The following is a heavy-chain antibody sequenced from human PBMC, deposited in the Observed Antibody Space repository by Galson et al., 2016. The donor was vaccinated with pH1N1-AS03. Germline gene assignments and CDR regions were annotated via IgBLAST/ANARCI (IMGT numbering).Heavy chain of an antibody. D-gene: IGHD5-18*01. CDR1: GFTFNSYW. V-gene: IGHV3-7*03. J-gene: IGHJ6*02. CDR2: INQDGSEK. Sequence: SLRLSCAASGFTFNSYWMSWVRQAPGKGPEWVAHINQDGSEKYYVDSVKGRFTISRDNAKNSLYLQMNSLRAEDTAVYYCARDVWPYSLGLDIWGQGTTVTVSS. CDR3: ARDVWPYSLGLDI.